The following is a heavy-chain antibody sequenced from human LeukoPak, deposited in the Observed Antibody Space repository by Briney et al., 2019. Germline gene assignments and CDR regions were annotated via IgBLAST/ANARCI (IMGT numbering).Heavy chain of an antibody. CDR1: GFTFSSYW. J-gene: IGHJ4*02. V-gene: IGHV3-74*01. D-gene: IGHD4-23*01. Sequence: HPGGSLRLSCAASGFTFSSYWMNWVRQAPGKGLVWVSRIASDGRSTTYADSVKGRFSISRDNAKNTLYLQVNSLRVEDTAAYYCARGRPHGNDYWGQGTLVTVSS. CDR2: IASDGRST. CDR3: ARGRPHGNDY.